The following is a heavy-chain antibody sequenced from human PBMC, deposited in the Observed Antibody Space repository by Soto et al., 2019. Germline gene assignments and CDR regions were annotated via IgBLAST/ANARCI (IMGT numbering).Heavy chain of an antibody. V-gene: IGHV4-59*01. CDR1: GGAISSYY. D-gene: IGHD1-26*01. CDR2: IYYSGST. J-gene: IGHJ4*02. CDR3: AREGWELLLGVFDY. Sequence: SETLSLTCTASGGAISSYYWSWIRQPPGKGLEWVVYIYYSGSTYYNPSLKSRVTVSVDTAKNQFSLKLSSVTAADTAVYYCAREGWELLLGVFDYWGQGTLVTVSS.